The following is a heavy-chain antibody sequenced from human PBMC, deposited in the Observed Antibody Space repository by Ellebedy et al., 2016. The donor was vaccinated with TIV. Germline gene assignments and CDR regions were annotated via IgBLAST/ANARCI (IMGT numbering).Heavy chain of an antibody. CDR1: GGTFSRYA. D-gene: IGHD3-10*01. CDR3: AKDLGDYFSSRSGGTDV. CDR2: IIPSLGTP. J-gene: IGHJ6*02. V-gene: IGHV1-69*13. Sequence: AASVKVSCKASGGTFSRYALNWVRQAPGQGLEWMGGIIPSLGTPVYAQKFQGRVTIIADESTSTVDIEVSSLRFEDTAVYYCAKDLGDYFSSRSGGTDVWGQGTTVTVSS.